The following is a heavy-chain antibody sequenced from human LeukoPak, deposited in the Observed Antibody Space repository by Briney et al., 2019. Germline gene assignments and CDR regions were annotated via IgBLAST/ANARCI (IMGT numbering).Heavy chain of an antibody. D-gene: IGHD2-15*01. Sequence: SETLSLTCSVSTDSTNTYYGSWIRQSPGKGLEWIGHIYHSGSTDYNPSFKSRVTVSIDMSKKEFSLKLTSVTVADTAMYYCVRLRWELLAPYFDHWGQGAFVIVSP. V-gene: IGHV4-59*01. CDR1: TDSTNTYY. J-gene: IGHJ4*02. CDR2: IYHSGST. CDR3: VRLRWELLAPYFDH.